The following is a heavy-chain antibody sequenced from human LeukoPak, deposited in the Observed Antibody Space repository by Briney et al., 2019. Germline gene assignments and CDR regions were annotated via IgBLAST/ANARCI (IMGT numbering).Heavy chain of an antibody. CDR1: GGSISSNNW. D-gene: IGHD6-19*01. Sequence: SETLSLTCAVSGGSISSNNWWSWVRQPPGKGLEWIGEISHSGSTNYNPSLKSRVTISVDKSKNQFSLKLSSVTAADTAVYYCARSSGWYDDAFDIWGQGTMVTVSS. J-gene: IGHJ3*02. CDR2: ISHSGST. V-gene: IGHV4-4*02. CDR3: ARSSGWYDDAFDI.